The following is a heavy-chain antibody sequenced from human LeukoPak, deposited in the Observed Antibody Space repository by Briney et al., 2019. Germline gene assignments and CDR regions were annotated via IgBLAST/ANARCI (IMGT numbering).Heavy chain of an antibody. Sequence: GGSLRLSCAASGFTFTNYVMNWVRQAPGKGLEWVSGISGSGDNTYYVDSVKGRFTISRDNSKNTLYLQMNSLRAEDTAVYYCAKDHSSGYYYFDYWGQGTLVTVSS. CDR3: AKDHSSGYYYFDY. V-gene: IGHV3-23*01. J-gene: IGHJ4*02. CDR1: GFTFTNYV. D-gene: IGHD3-22*01. CDR2: ISGSGDNT.